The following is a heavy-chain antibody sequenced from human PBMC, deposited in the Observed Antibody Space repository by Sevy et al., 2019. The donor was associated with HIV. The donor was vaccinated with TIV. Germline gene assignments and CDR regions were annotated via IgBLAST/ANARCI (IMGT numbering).Heavy chain of an antibody. D-gene: IGHD1-26*01. Sequence: GGSLRLSCAASGFTFSSYWMSWVRQAPGKGLEWVANIKQDGSEKYYVDSVKGRFTISRDNSKNTVYLEMNSLRNEDTAIYFCANAYSGSYSHSYRYALDVWGQGTTVTVSS. CDR2: IKQDGSEK. V-gene: IGHV3-7*01. CDR3: ANAYSGSYSHSYRYALDV. J-gene: IGHJ6*02. CDR1: GFTFSSYW.